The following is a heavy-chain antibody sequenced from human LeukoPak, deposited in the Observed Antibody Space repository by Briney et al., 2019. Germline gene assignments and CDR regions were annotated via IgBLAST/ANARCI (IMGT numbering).Heavy chain of an antibody. V-gene: IGHV4-38-2*02. CDR2: ISHSGST. D-gene: IGHD3-22*01. Sequence: SETLSLSCIVSGYSINSGYHWGWIRQPPGKGLERIGNISHSGSTYYNPSLKSRVTISIDTSKNQFSLKLSSVTAADTAVYYCARHYLYETSGDGTYYFDYWGQGTLVTVSS. CDR1: GYSINSGYH. CDR3: ARHYLYETSGDGTYYFDY. J-gene: IGHJ4*02.